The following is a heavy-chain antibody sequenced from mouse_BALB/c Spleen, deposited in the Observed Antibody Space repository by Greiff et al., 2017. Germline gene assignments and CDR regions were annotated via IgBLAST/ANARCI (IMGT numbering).Heavy chain of an antibody. CDR1: GYTFTSYW. CDR2: INPSTGYT. V-gene: IGHV1-7*01. D-gene: IGHD1-1*01. Sequence: QVQLQQSGAELAKPGASVKMSCKASGYTFTSYWMHWVKQRPGQGLEWIGYINPSTGYTEYNQKFKDKATLTADKSSSTAYMQLSSLTSEDSAVYYCARSPYYYGSSYWFAYWGQGTLVTVSA. J-gene: IGHJ3*01. CDR3: ARSPYYYGSSYWFAY.